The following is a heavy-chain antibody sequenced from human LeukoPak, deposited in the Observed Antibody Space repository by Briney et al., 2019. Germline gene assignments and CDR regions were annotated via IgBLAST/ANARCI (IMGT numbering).Heavy chain of an antibody. Sequence: SETLSLTCTVSGGSISSYYWSWIRQPPGKGLEWIGYIYYSGSTNYNPSLKSRVTISVDTSKNQFSLKLSSVTAADTAVYYCARQTAPHPYYDSNGFDAFDIWGQGTMVTVSS. CDR3: ARQTAPHPYYDSNGFDAFDI. J-gene: IGHJ3*02. D-gene: IGHD3-22*01. CDR2: IYYSGST. V-gene: IGHV4-59*08. CDR1: GGSISSYY.